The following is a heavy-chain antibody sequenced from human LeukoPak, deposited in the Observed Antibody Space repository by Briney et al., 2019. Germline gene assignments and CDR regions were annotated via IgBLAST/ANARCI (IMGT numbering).Heavy chain of an antibody. Sequence: PGGSLRLSCAASGFTFSSYSMNWVRQAPGRGPEWVSSISLSSGYIAYADSLKGRFTVSRDNAKDSLFLQMSGLRAEDTAIYYCARDRRDGYNWDAFDIWGQGTMVTVSS. D-gene: IGHD5-24*01. CDR2: ISLSSGYI. CDR3: ARDRRDGYNWDAFDI. V-gene: IGHV3-21*01. J-gene: IGHJ3*02. CDR1: GFTFSSYS.